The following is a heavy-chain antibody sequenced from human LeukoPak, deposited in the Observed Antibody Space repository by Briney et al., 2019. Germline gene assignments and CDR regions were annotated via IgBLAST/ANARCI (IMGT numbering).Heavy chain of an antibody. Sequence: ASVKVSCKASGGTFSSYAISWVRQAPGQGLEWMGGIIPIFGTANYAQEFQGRVTITTDESTSTAYMELSSLRSEDTAVYYCARGDDYGSYYFDYWGQGTLVTVSS. V-gene: IGHV1-69*05. CDR1: GGTFSSYA. CDR2: IIPIFGTA. J-gene: IGHJ4*02. D-gene: IGHD4/OR15-4a*01. CDR3: ARGDDYGSYYFDY.